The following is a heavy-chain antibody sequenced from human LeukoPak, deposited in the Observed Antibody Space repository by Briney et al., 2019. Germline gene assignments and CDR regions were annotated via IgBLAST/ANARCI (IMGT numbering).Heavy chain of an antibody. J-gene: IGHJ4*02. CDR1: GGSFSGYY. D-gene: IGHD5-24*01. CDR2: INHSGST. Sequence: PETLSLTCAVYGGSFSGYYWSWIRQPPGKGLEWIGEINHSGSTNYNPSLKSRVTISVDTSKNQFSLKLSSVTAADTAVYYCARRDGYSRTYFDYWGQGTLVTVSS. CDR3: ARRDGYSRTYFDY. V-gene: IGHV4-34*01.